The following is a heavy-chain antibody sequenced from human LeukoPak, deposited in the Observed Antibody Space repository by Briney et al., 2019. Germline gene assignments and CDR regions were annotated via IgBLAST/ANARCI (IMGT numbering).Heavy chain of an antibody. Sequence: GGSLRLSCAASGFTFDDYAMHWVRQAPGKGLEWVSLISGDGGSTYYADSVKGRFTISRDNSKNSLYLQMNSLRTEDTALYYCAKDSSYYDSSGYLDYWGQGTLVTVSS. J-gene: IGHJ4*02. D-gene: IGHD3-22*01. CDR3: AKDSSYYDSSGYLDY. CDR2: ISGDGGST. V-gene: IGHV3-43*02. CDR1: GFTFDDYA.